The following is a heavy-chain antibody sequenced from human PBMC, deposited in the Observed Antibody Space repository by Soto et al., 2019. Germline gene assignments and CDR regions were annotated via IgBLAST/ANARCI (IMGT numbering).Heavy chain of an antibody. J-gene: IGHJ5*02. CDR1: GYTFTSHA. V-gene: IGHV1-3*05. CDR3: ARDGIAAAGTSWFDP. CDR2: INAGNGNT. D-gene: IGHD6-13*01. Sequence: QVQLVQSGAEEKKPGASVKVSCKASGYTFTSHAMHWVRQAPGQRLEWMGWINAGNGNTKYSQKFQGRVTITTDTSASTACMERSRLRSEDTAVYYCARDGIAAAGTSWFDPWGQGTLVTVSS.